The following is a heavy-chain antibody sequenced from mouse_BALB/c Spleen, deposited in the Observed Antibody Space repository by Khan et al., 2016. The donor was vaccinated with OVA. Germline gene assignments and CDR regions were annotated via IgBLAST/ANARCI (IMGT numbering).Heavy chain of an antibody. Sequence: QVQLKQSGPGLVAPSQSLSITCTISGFSLTNYGVHWVRQPPGKGLEWLVVIWHDGSTTYNSALTSRLTISKDNSKSQVFLKMNSRQTDDSAMYFCARQPYYHYNIMDYWGQGTSVTVSS. CDR1: GFSLTNYG. CDR2: IWHDGST. V-gene: IGHV2-6-1*01. CDR3: ARQPYYHYNIMDY. D-gene: IGHD2-10*01. J-gene: IGHJ4*01.